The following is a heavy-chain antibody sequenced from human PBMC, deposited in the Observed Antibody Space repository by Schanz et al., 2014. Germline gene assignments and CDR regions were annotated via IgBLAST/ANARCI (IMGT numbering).Heavy chain of an antibody. D-gene: IGHD6-13*01. CDR2: IIPVLDIT. J-gene: IGHJ4*02. CDR3: AGGGITAAGNTSLDY. CDR1: GGTFSSFI. Sequence: QVQLVQSGAEVKKPGSSVKVSCKASGGTFSSFIISWVRQAPGQGLEWMGRIIPVLDITNYAQKFQGRVTITADKSTSTGYKELGRLRSEGTAVDFCAGGGITAAGNTSLDYWGQGALVTVSS. V-gene: IGHV1-69*02.